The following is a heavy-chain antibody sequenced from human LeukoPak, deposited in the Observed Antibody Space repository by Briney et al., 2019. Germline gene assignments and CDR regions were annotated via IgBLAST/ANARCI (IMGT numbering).Heavy chain of an antibody. CDR1: GGSISSYY. J-gene: IGHJ6*03. CDR2: IYPSGSA. CDR3: ARRRAYYMDV. V-gene: IGHV4-4*07. Sequence: SEALSLTCTVSGGSISSYYWTWIRQPAGKGLEWIGRIYPSGSANYNPSLKSRVTMSVDTSKNQFSLKLSSVTAADTAVYYCARRRAYYMDVWGKGTTVTVSS.